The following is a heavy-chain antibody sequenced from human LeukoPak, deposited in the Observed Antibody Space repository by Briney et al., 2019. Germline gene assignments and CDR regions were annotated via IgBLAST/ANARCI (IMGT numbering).Heavy chain of an antibody. J-gene: IGHJ4*02. D-gene: IGHD5-18*01. CDR1: GGSISSGNYY. CDR2: MYYRGST. CDR3: ARSYGYGTNFDY. V-gene: IGHV4-31*03. Sequence: SETLSLTCTVSGGSISSGNYYWSWIRQHPGKGLEWIGYMYYRGSTYYNPSLKSRVTISVDTSKNQFSLKLSSVTAADTAVYYCARSYGYGTNFDYWGQGTLVTVSS.